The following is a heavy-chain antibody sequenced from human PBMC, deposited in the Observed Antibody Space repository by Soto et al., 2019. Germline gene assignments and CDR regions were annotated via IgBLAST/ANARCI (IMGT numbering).Heavy chain of an antibody. D-gene: IGHD5-18*01. V-gene: IGHV3-23*01. CDR1: GFTFSSYA. J-gene: IGHJ5*02. CDR2: ISGSGGST. CDR3: AKGRGYSYGCLISGTDL. Sequence: GGSLRLSCAASGFTFSSYAMSWVRQAPGKGLEWVSAISGSGGSTYYADCVKGRFTISRDNSWETVYLQMNSMRAEDTAVYYCAKGRGYSYGCLISGTDLWGQGTMVTVSS.